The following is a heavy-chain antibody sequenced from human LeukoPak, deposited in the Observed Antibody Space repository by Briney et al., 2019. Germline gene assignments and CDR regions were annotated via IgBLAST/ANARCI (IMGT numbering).Heavy chain of an antibody. Sequence: SETLSLTCTVSGGSISSYYWSWIRQPPGKGLEWIGYIYYSGSTYYNPSLKSRVTISVDTSKNQFSLKLSSVTAADTAVYYCARESGLYAFDIWGQGTMVTVSS. D-gene: IGHD3-3*01. J-gene: IGHJ3*02. CDR2: IYYSGST. V-gene: IGHV4-59*12. CDR3: ARESGLYAFDI. CDR1: GGSISSYY.